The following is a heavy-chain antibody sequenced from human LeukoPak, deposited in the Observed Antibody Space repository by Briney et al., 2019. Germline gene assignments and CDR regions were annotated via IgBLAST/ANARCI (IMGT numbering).Heavy chain of an antibody. V-gene: IGHV3-48*04. CDR3: VRQYYYGSGSYLWAPDY. J-gene: IGHJ4*02. Sequence: GGSLRLSCAASGFTFSNYRMNWVRQAPGKGLEWVSYISSSGSSIYYADSVKGRFTISRDNAKNSLYLQMNSLRAEDTAVYHCVRQYYYGSGSYLWAPDYWGQGTLGTVSS. D-gene: IGHD3-10*01. CDR1: GFTFSNYR. CDR2: ISSSGSSI.